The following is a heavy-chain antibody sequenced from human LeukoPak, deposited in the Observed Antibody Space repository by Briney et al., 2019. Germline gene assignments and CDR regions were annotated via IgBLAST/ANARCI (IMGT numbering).Heavy chain of an antibody. CDR2: IIPIFGTA. CDR3: AREGPGGSVDY. D-gene: IGHD2-8*02. CDR1: GGTFSSYA. V-gene: IGHV1-69*13. Sequence: GASVKVSCKASGGTFSSYAISWVRQAPGQGLEWMGGIIPIFGTANYAQKFQGRVTITADESTSTAYMELSSLRSEDTTVYYCAREGPGGSVDYWGQGTLVTVSS. J-gene: IGHJ4*02.